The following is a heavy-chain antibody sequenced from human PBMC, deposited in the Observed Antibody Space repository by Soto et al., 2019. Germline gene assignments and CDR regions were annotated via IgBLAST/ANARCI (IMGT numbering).Heavy chain of an antibody. J-gene: IGHJ6*02. CDR1: GFTFSSYG. D-gene: IGHD6-6*01. V-gene: IGHV3-30*18. Sequence: QVQLVESGGGVVQPGRSLRLSCAASGFTFSSYGMHWVRQAPGKGLAWVAVISYDGSNKYYVDSVKGRVTISRDNSKITLYLRMNSLRAEDTAVYYCAKYAYSSSSIDLYYYYYGMDVWVQGTTVTVSS. CDR3: AKYAYSSSSIDLYYYYYGMDV. CDR2: ISYDGSNK.